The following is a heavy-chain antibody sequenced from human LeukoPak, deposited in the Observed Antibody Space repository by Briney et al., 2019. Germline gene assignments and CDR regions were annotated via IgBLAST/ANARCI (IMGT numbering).Heavy chain of an antibody. V-gene: IGHV4-39*07. D-gene: IGHD3-10*01. Sequence: SETLSLTCSVSGDSISTSSYYWGWIRQPPGKVLEWIGTIYYSGSTYYNPSLKSRATISVDTSKSQFSLKLSSVTAADTAVYYCARGGPVRGLYNWFGPWGQGTLVLVSS. J-gene: IGHJ5*02. CDR3: ARGGPVRGLYNWFGP. CDR2: IYYSGST. CDR1: GDSISTSSYY.